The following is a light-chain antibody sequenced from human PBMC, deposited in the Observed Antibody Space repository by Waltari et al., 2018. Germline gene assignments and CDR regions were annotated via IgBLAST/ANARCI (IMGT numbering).Light chain of an antibody. CDR2: GTS. J-gene: IGKJ2*01. V-gene: IGKV3-20*01. CDR3: QQYDTSVTYT. CDR1: QSISTSY. Sequence: EIVLTQSPATLSLSPGERATLSCRASQSISTSYLAWYQHKHGQPPRLLIYGTSTRATGIPDRFSGSGSGTDFTLTISSLEPADFAVYYCQQYDTSVTYTFGQGTKLGI.